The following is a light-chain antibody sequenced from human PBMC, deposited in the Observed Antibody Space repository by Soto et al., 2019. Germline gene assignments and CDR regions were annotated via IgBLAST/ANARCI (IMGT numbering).Light chain of an antibody. CDR1: QTIDNT. V-gene: IGKV3-15*01. J-gene: IGKJ2*01. CDR3: QHYNYWPYT. Sequence: EIVMTQSPATLSLSPGERANLSCRASQTIDNTLAWYQRKPGQAPRLPIYDASTRATGVPARFSGSGSGTDFTLTISSLQSEDFAVYYCQHYNYWPYTFGRGTKVDIK. CDR2: DAS.